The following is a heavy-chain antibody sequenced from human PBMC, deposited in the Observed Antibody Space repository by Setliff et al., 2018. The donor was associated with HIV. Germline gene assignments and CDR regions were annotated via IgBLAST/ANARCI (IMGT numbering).Heavy chain of an antibody. J-gene: IGHJ3*02. CDR1: GFTFSSYA. D-gene: IGHD5-18*01. Sequence: QPGGSLRLSCAASGFTFSSYAMSWVRQAPGKGLEWVSAISGSGGSTYSADSVKGRFTISRDNSKNTMFLQMNSLRVEDTAIYYCAKMHTAMDPDTFDIWGQGTMVTVSS. CDR2: ISGSGGST. V-gene: IGHV3-23*01. CDR3: AKMHTAMDPDTFDI.